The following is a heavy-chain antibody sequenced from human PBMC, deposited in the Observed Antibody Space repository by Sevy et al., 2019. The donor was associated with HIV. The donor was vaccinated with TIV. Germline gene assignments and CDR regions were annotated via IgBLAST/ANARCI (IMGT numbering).Heavy chain of an antibody. D-gene: IGHD4-17*01. V-gene: IGHV1-2*02. CDR2: INPNSGGT. J-gene: IGHJ4*02. CDR1: GYTFTGYY. CDR3: ARGAYGGNSGHCDY. Sequence: ASVKVSCKASGYTFTGYYMHWVRQAPGQGLEWMGWINPNSGGTNYAQKFQGRVIMTRDTSISTAYMELSRLRSDDTAVYYCARGAYGGNSGHCDYWGQRTLVTVSS.